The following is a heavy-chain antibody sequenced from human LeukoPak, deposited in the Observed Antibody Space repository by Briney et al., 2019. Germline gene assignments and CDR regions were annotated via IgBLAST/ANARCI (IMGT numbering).Heavy chain of an antibody. J-gene: IGHJ4*02. Sequence: ASVKVSCKASGYTFTSYGISWVRQAPGQGLEWMGWINPDSGGTLYAQNFQGRVTMTRDASINTAYMELSTLRSDDTAVYYCARGYCSGGSCYSSHDYWGQGTLVTVSS. CDR2: INPDSGGT. D-gene: IGHD2-15*01. V-gene: IGHV1-2*02. CDR3: ARGYCSGGSCYSSHDY. CDR1: GYTFTSYG.